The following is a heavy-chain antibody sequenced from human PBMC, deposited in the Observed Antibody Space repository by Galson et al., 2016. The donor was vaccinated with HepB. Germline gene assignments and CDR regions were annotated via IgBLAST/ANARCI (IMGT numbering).Heavy chain of an antibody. CDR2: IDGPTPNT. D-gene: IGHD1/OR15-1a*01. J-gene: IGHJ4*02. Sequence: SLRLSCAASGFTFRNYALSWVRRAPGKGLEWVSHIDGPTPNTHYADSGRGRFSIYRDNSRDTLYLQMDGRHQQAPALCTCKPGRHTTLNNGARGNGSPSPGCVGGPVPHYPEQFKDNLYLEMDSLTAEDSAIYYCTTWLSHHFDYWGQGTRVTVSS. CDR1: GFTFRNYA. CDR3: KPGRHTTLNNGARGNGSPSPGCVGGPVPHYPEQFKDNLYLEMDSLTAEDSAIYYCTTWLSHHFDY. V-gene: IGHV3-23*01.